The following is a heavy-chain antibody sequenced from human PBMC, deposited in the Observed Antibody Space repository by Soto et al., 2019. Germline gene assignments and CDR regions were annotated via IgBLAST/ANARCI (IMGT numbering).Heavy chain of an antibody. D-gene: IGHD6-13*01. Sequence: EVQLVESGGALVQPGGSLRLSCAASGFTFSAYSMNWVRQAPGKGLEWVSFIGSTGSVTHYADSVMGRSTISRDNARNSLYLQMNSLKTEDTAVYYCARSTIGAGGVWAYWGQGTLVTVSS. CDR2: IGSTGSVT. J-gene: IGHJ4*02. V-gene: IGHV3-48*04. CDR3: ARSTIGAGGVWAY. CDR1: GFTFSAYS.